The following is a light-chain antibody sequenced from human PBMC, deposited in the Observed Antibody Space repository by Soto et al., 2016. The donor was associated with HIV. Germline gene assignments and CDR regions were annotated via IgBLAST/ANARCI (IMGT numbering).Light chain of an antibody. V-gene: IGKV1-9*01. CDR2: AAS. Sequence: IQLTQSPSFVSASVGDRVTITCRASQGMSSYLAWYQQKPGKAPELLIYAASTLHSGVPSRFSGSGSGTEFTLTISSLQPEDFAIYYCQHLNSFLPWTFGQGTKVEIK. CDR1: QGMSSY. CDR3: QHLNSFLPWT. J-gene: IGKJ1*01.